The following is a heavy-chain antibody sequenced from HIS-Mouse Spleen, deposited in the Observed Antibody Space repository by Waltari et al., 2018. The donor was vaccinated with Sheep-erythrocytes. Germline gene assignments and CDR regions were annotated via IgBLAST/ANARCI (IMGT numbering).Heavy chain of an antibody. J-gene: IGHJ4*02. CDR3: ARVRGSMVRGVSPFGY. D-gene: IGHD3-10*01. CDR1: GFTFSSYW. V-gene: IGHV3-7*01. CDR2: IKQDGSEK. Sequence: EVQLVESGGGLVQPGGSLRLSCAASGFTFSSYWMSWVRQAPGEGLEWGANIKQDGSEKYYVDSVKGRFTISRDNAKNSLYLQMNSLRAEDTAVYYCARVRGSMVRGVSPFGYWGQGTLVTVSS.